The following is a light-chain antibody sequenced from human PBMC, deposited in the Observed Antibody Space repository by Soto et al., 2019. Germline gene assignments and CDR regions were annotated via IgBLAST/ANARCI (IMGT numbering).Light chain of an antibody. CDR2: GAS. V-gene: IGKV3-15*01. J-gene: IGKJ1*01. CDR3: QQYNIWPKT. Sequence: EIVMTQSPAILSVSPGERATLSCRASQSVDNNLAWYQQKPGQAPRLLIYGASTRATGIPARFSGSGSGTEFTLTISSLQSEDFAFFYCQQYNIWPKTFGQGTKVDIK. CDR1: QSVDNN.